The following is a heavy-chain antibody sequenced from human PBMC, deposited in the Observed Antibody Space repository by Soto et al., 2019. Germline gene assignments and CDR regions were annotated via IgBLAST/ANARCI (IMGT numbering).Heavy chain of an antibody. D-gene: IGHD3-10*01. CDR2: IIPIFGTA. J-gene: IGHJ6*02. CDR3: ARPSLTYYYGSGSSEYYYGMDV. V-gene: IGHV1-69*13. CDR1: GGTFSSYA. Sequence: SVKVSCKASGGTFSSYAISWVRQAPGQGLEWMGGIIPIFGTANYAQKFQGRVTITADESTSTAYMELSSLRSEDTAVHYCARPSLTYYYGSGSSEYYYGMDVWGQGTTVTVSS.